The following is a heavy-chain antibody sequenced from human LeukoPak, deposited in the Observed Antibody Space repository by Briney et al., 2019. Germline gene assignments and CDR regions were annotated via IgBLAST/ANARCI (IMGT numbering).Heavy chain of an antibody. J-gene: IGHJ4*02. CDR2: ISGSGGTT. V-gene: IGHV3-23*01. Sequence: SGGSLRLSCAASGFSFTNAWMNWVRQAPGKGLEWVSGISGSGGTTYYADSVKGRFTISRDNSKNTLYLQMNYLRAEDTALYYCAKNIAAPTTPFDYWGQGTLVTVSS. CDR3: AKNIAAPTTPFDY. CDR1: GFSFTNAW. D-gene: IGHD6-13*01.